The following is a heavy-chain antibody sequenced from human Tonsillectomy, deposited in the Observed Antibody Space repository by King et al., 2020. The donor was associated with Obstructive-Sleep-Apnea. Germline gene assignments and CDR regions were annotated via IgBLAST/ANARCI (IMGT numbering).Heavy chain of an antibody. J-gene: IGHJ6*02. Sequence: QVQLQESGPGLVKPSETLSLTCTVSGASISSYHWSWIRQPPGKGLEWIGHTYYSGSTNYNPSLKSRVTISVDTSKNQFSLKLSSVTAADTAVYYCARYRAQWLVGSLDYYYYGMDVWGQGTTVTVSS. D-gene: IGHD6-19*01. CDR3: ARYRAQWLVGSLDYYYYGMDV. V-gene: IGHV4-59*01. CDR1: GASISSYH. CDR2: TYYSGST.